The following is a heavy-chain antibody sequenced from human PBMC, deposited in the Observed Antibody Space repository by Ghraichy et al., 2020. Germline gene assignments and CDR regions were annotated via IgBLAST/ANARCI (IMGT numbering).Heavy chain of an antibody. Sequence: IINPSGGSTSYAQKFQGRVTMTRDTSTSTVYMELSSLRSADTAVYYCSSFKLLAGGYGMDFWGQGTTVNFSS. D-gene: IGHD2-15*01. CDR3: SSFKLLAGGYGMDF. V-gene: IGHV1-46*01. CDR2: INPSGGST. J-gene: IGHJ6*02.